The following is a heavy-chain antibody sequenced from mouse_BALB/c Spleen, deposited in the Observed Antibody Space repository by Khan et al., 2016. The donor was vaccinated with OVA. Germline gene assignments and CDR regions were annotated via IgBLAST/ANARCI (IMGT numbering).Heavy chain of an antibody. J-gene: IGHJ2*01. D-gene: IGHD2-1*01. Sequence: VQLQESGAELAKPGASVKMSCKASGYSVVNYWIHWVKQRPGQGLEWIGYINPSTDYTEYNQKFKEKATLTADKSSSTAYMHLSSLTSEDSAVFHCSGLGNSSCNTLVYWGQGTTLTVSS. CDR3: SGLGNSSCNTLVY. CDR1: GYSVVNYW. V-gene: IGHV1-7*01. CDR2: INPSTDYT.